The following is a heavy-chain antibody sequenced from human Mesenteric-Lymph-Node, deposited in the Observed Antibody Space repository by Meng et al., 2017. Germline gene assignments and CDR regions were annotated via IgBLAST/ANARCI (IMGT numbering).Heavy chain of an antibody. J-gene: IGHJ4*02. CDR3: ARRYGSGSYDY. D-gene: IGHD3-10*01. CDR1: GYIFTNYW. CDR2: IYPGDSDT. V-gene: IGHV5-51*01. Sequence: GESLKISCKVSGYIFTNYWIGWVRQMPGKGLEWMGIIYPGDSDTRYSPSFQGQVTFSADKSISTAYLQWSSLKASDTAMYYCARRYGSGSYDYWGQGTLVTVSS.